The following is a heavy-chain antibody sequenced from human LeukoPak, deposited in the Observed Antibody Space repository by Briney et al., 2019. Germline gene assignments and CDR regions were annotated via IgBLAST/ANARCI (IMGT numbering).Heavy chain of an antibody. J-gene: IGHJ3*02. CDR2: ISISSSSV. Sequence: GGSLRLSCAASGFTFSSHAMNWVRQAPGKGLEWVSYISISSSSVYYTDSVKGRFTISRDNAKNSLYLQMNSLRAEDTAIYYCARDNLAAAGDDNFDIWGQGTMVTVSS. CDR3: ARDNLAAAGDDNFDI. CDR1: GFTFSSHA. D-gene: IGHD6-13*01. V-gene: IGHV3-48*04.